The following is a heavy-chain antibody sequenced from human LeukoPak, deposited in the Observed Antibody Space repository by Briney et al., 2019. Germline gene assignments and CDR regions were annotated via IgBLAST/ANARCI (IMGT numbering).Heavy chain of an antibody. V-gene: IGHV3-74*01. J-gene: IGHJ5*02. CDR1: GFTLSDHW. D-gene: IGHD1-1*01. Sequence: PGGSLRLFCAASGFTLSDHWMNWVRQPPGKGLLWVSHINVDGSDTDYADSVKGRFTISRDNARNTLYLQMDSLRVEDTAVYYCVRDGTGYPPFDLWGQGNLVTVSS. CDR3: VRDGTGYPPFDL. CDR2: INVDGSDT.